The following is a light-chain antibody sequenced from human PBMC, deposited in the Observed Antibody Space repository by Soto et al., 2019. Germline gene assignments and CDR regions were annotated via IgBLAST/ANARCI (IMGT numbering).Light chain of an antibody. CDR1: QDITNY. Sequence: DIQMTQSPSSLSASVGDRVTIICQASQDITNYLNWYQQKPGKAPQLMIYDESNLETGVPSRFSGSRYGTHLSFTISSLQAEEIATYYCQQYDNVPFTFGKWKRLEMK. J-gene: IGKJ5*01. V-gene: IGKV1-33*01. CDR2: DES. CDR3: QQYDNVPFT.